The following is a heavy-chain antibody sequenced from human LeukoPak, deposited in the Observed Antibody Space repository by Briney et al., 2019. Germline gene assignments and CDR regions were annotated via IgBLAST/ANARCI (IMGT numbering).Heavy chain of an antibody. D-gene: IGHD2-21*02. CDR1: GYTFTSYG. CDR3: ARDAYCGGDCYSDY. V-gene: IGHV1-18*01. Sequence: ASVKVSCKASGYTFTSYGISWVRPAPGQGLEWMGWISAYNGNTNYAQKLQGRVTMTTDTSTSTAYMELRSLRSDDTAVYYCARDAYCGGDCYSDYWGQGTLVTVSS. J-gene: IGHJ4*02. CDR2: ISAYNGNT.